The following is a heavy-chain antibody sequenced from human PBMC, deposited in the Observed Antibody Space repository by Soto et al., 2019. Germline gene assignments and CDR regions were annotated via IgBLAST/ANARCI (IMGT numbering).Heavy chain of an antibody. CDR2: IIPIFGTS. CDR3: ARTRIPARPDFAAALLASSLSGMDV. J-gene: IGHJ6*02. CDR1: GGTFNTYP. Sequence: QVQLVQSGAEVKKPGSSVKVSCEASGGTFNTYPISWVRQAPGQGLEWMGGIIPIFGTSNHAQKFEGRVSMSADNSTSQANMELSSLRPEDTAVYYCARTRIPARPDFAAALLASSLSGMDVGGQG. D-gene: IGHD6-6*01. V-gene: IGHV1-69*06.